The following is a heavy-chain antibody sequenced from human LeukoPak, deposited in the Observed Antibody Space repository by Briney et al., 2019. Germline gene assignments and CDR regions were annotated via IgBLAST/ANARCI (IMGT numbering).Heavy chain of an antibody. V-gene: IGHV4-61*02. CDR1: GGSISSGSYY. CDR3: ARGRDSSGWHFDY. Sequence: SETLSLTCTVSGGSISSGSYYWSWIRQPAGKGLEWIGRIYTSGSTNYNPSLKSRVTISVDTSKNQFSLKLSSVTAADTAVYYCARGRDSSGWHFDYWGQGTLLTVSS. D-gene: IGHD6-19*01. J-gene: IGHJ4*02. CDR2: IYTSGST.